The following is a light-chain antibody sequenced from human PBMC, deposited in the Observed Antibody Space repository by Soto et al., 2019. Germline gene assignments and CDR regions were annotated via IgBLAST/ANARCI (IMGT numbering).Light chain of an antibody. Sequence: QAVVTQPPSVSGAPGQRVTIPCTGSSSNIGAGYDVHWYQQLPGTAPKLLIYSNSNRPSGVPDRFSGSKSGTSASLAITGLQAEDEADYYCQSYDSSLRVFGGGTKLTVL. J-gene: IGLJ3*02. CDR2: SNS. CDR1: SSNIGAGYD. CDR3: QSYDSSLRV. V-gene: IGLV1-40*01.